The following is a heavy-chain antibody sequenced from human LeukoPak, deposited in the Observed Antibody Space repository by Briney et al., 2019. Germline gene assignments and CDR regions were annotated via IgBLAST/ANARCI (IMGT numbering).Heavy chain of an antibody. Sequence: GASVKVSCKASGYTFTGYYIHWLRQAPGQGLEWMGWISPNSGGTNFAQKFQGWVTMTRDTSISTAYMELSRLRSDDTAVYYCARDGTSTPSYYGSGVNGMDVWGQGTTVTVSS. CDR2: ISPNSGGT. CDR1: GYTFTGYY. J-gene: IGHJ6*02. CDR3: ARDGTSTPSYYGSGVNGMDV. V-gene: IGHV1-2*04. D-gene: IGHD3-10*01.